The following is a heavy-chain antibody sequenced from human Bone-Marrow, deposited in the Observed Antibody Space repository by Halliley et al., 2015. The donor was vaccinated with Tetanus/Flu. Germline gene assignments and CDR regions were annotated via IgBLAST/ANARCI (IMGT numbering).Heavy chain of an antibody. CDR3: ARSLNYDFWSGYYHIGDY. V-gene: IGHV1-18*01. D-gene: IGHD3-3*01. CDR2: IGAENGNT. J-gene: IGHJ4*02. Sequence: IGAENGNTNYAPRFQGRLTLTTDTSASAAYMELKSLTSDDTALYFCARSLNYDFWSGYYHIGDYWGQGTLVTVSS.